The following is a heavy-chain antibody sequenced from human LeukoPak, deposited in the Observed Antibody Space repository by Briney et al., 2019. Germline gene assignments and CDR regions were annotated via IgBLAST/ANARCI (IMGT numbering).Heavy chain of an antibody. CDR3: ARASSGLDY. J-gene: IGHJ4*02. CDR2: ISYGGSNK. V-gene: IGHV3-30-3*01. CDR1: GFTFSSYA. Sequence: GRSLRLSCAASGFTFSSYAMHWVRQAPGKGLEWVAVISYGGSNKYYADSVKGRFTISRDNSKNTLYLQMNSLRAEDTAVYYCARASSGLDYWGQGTLVTVSS. D-gene: IGHD3-22*01.